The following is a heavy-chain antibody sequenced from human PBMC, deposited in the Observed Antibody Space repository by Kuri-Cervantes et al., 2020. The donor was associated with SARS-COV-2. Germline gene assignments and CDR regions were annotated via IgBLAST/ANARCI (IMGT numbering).Heavy chain of an antibody. CDR2: VRGKANNYAT. J-gene: IGHJ4*02. CDR3: TTLIDY. Sequence: GESLKISCAASGFTFSSYWMSWVRQASGKGLEWDGRVRGKANNYATAYAASVKGRFTISRDDSKNMAYLQMNSLKTEDTAVYYCTTLIDYWGQGALVTVSS. CDR1: GFTFSSYW. V-gene: IGHV3-73*01.